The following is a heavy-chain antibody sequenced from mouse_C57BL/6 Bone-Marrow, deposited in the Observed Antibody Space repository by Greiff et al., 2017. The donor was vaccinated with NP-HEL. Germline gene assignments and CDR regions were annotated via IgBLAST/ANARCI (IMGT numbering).Heavy chain of an antibody. J-gene: IGHJ2*01. CDR2: ISSGSSTI. Sequence: EVHLVESGGGLVKPGGSLKLSCAASGFTFSDYGMHWVRQAPEKGLEWVAYISSGSSTIYYADTVKGRFTISRDNAKNTLFLQMTSLRSEDTAMYYCARTPFITTVVATDYWGQGTTLTVSS. D-gene: IGHD1-1*01. V-gene: IGHV5-17*01. CDR1: GFTFSDYG. CDR3: ARTPFITTVVATDY.